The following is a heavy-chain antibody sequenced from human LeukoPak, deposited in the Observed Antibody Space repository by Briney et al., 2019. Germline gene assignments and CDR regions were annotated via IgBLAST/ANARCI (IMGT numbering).Heavy chain of an antibody. J-gene: IGHJ3*02. CDR2: ISSNGGST. D-gene: IGHD1-1*01. CDR3: ARPLAGELAGAFDI. Sequence: GGSLRLSCAASGFTFSNAWMSWVRQAPGKGLEYVSAISSNGGSTYYANSVKGRFTISRDNSKNTLYLQMGSLRAEDMAVYYCARPLAGELAGAFDIWGQGTMVTVSS. V-gene: IGHV3-64*01. CDR1: GFTFSNAW.